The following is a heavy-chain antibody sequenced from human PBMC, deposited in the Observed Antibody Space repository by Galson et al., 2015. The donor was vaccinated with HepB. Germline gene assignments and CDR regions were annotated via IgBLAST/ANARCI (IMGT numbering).Heavy chain of an antibody. CDR2: IWYDGSNK. CDR1: GFTSSSYG. CDR3: ARDLGMIVGLLDY. V-gene: IGHV3-33*08. Sequence: SLRLSCAASGFTSSSYGMHWVRQAPGKGLEWVAVIWYDGSNKYYADSVKGRFTISRDNSKNTLYLQMNSLRAEDTAVYYCARDLGMIVGLLDYWGQGTLVTVSS. D-gene: IGHD3-22*01. J-gene: IGHJ4*02.